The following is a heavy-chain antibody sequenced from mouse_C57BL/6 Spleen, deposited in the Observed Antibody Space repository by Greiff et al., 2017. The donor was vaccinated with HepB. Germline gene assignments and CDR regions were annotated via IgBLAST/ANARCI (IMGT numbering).Heavy chain of an antibody. V-gene: IGHV1-15*01. Sequence: VKLMESGAELVRPGASVTLSCKASGYTFTDYEMHWVKQTPVHGLEWIGAIDPETGGTAYNQKFKGKAILTADKSSSTAYMELRSLTSEDSAVYYCTRNPLITTVEGYFDVWGTGTTVTVSS. CDR1: GYTFTDYE. CDR2: IDPETGGT. CDR3: TRNPLITTVEGYFDV. J-gene: IGHJ1*03. D-gene: IGHD1-1*01.